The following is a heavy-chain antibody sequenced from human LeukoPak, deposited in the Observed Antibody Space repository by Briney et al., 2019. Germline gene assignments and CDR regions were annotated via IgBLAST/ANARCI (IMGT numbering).Heavy chain of an antibody. Sequence: SETLSLTCTVSGGSISSSSYYWGWIRQPPGKGLEWIGSIYYSGSTYYNRSLKSRVTISVDTSKNQFSLKLSSVTAADTAVYYCARGEGDSSSFDYWGQGTLVTVSS. CDR2: IYYSGST. CDR1: GGSISSSSYY. D-gene: IGHD6-6*01. V-gene: IGHV4-39*01. CDR3: ARGEGDSSSFDY. J-gene: IGHJ4*02.